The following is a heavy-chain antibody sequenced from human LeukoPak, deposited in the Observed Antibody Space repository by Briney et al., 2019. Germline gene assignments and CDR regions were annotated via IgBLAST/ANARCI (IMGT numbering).Heavy chain of an antibody. CDR1: GFTFSSYA. Sequence: GGSLRLSCAASGFTFSSYAMSWVRQAPGKGLEWVSGILDSGYSTYYANSVKGRFTISRDDSNNTLYLQMNSLRAEDTAVYYCAKLGGHPLHNYYVGVWGKGTTVAVSS. V-gene: IGHV3-23*01. D-gene: IGHD3-16*01. J-gene: IGHJ6*03. CDR2: ILDSGYST. CDR3: AKLGGHPLHNYYVGV.